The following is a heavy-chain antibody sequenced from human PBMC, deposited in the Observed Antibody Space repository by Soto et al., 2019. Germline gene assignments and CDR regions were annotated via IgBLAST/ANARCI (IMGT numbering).Heavy chain of an antibody. J-gene: IGHJ6*03. D-gene: IGHD2-15*01. CDR2: ISAYNGNT. V-gene: IGHV1-18*01. CDR1: GYTFTIYG. Sequence: ASVKVSCKASGYTFTIYGISWVRQAPGQGLEWMGWISAYNGNTNYAQKLQGRVTMTTDTSTSTAYMELRSLRSDDTAVYYCARDDLVVVVAATHPMDVWGKGTTVTVSS. CDR3: ARDDLVVVVAATHPMDV.